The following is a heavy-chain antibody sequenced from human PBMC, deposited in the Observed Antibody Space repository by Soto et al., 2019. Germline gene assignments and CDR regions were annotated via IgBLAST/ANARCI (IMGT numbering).Heavy chain of an antibody. Sequence: SETLSFTCTVSGGSISSYYWSWIRQPPGKGLEWIGYIYYSGSTNYNPSLKSRVTISLDPSKNQFSLKLSSVTAADTAVYYCARFVGGLYYYYYMDVWGKGTTVTVSS. V-gene: IGHV4-59*08. D-gene: IGHD3-16*01. CDR2: IYYSGST. J-gene: IGHJ6*03. CDR1: GGSISSYY. CDR3: ARFVGGLYYYYYMDV.